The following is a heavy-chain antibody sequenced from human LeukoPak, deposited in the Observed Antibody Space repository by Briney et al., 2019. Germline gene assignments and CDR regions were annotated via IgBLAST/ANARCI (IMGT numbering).Heavy chain of an antibody. V-gene: IGHV4-59*01. D-gene: IGHD3-3*01. CDR1: GGSISSYY. J-gene: IGHJ4*02. CDR3: ARGRAADDFWSGYSFDY. Sequence: SETPSLTCAVPGGSISSYYWCWIRQPPGKGLERIGYIYYSGSTNYNPSLKSRVTISVDTSKNQFSLKLSSVTAADTAVYYCARGRAADDFWSGYSFDYWGQGTLVTVSS. CDR2: IYYSGST.